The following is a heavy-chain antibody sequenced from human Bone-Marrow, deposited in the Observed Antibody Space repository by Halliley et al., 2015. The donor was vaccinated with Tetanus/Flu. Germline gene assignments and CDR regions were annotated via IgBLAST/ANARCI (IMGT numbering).Heavy chain of an antibody. CDR3: VRGVGTGGWGQRFFAS. J-gene: IGHJ5*02. V-gene: IGHV3-48*02. CDR2: RGGGTV. D-gene: IGHD1-26*01. Sequence: RGGGTVSYADSVKGRFTIGRDNAKNALYLQRNSLRNEDTAVYNWVRGVGTGGWGQRFFASWGQGAPVTVSS.